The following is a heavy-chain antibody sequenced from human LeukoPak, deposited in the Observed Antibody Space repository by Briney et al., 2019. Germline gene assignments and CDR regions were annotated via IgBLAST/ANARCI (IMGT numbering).Heavy chain of an antibody. D-gene: IGHD4-11*01. V-gene: IGHV5-51*01. CDR3: ARQVLGVTSEGFDY. CDR2: IYPGDSDT. J-gene: IGHJ4*02. Sequence: GESLKISCEGSGYSFSNYWIGWVRQLPGEGLEWMGTIYPGDSDTRYSPSFQGQVTISADKSINSAYLQWSSLKASDTAMYYCARQVLGVTSEGFDYWGQGTLVTVSS. CDR1: GYSFSNYW.